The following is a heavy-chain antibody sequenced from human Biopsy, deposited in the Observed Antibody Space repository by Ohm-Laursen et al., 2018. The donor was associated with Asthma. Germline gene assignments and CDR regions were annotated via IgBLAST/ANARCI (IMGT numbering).Heavy chain of an antibody. CDR1: GFAVSRDY. V-gene: IGHV3-53*01. J-gene: IGHJ4*02. D-gene: IGHD3-22*01. CDR2: IYSSGTS. Sequence: GSLRLSCSASGFAVSRDYMFWVRQGPGKGLEWVSVIYSSGTSHTADSVRGRFTISRDYSKNTLYLQMHSLRAEDTAVYYCARGDSSNWSHYYFDYWGQGTLVTVSS. CDR3: ARGDSSNWSHYYFDY.